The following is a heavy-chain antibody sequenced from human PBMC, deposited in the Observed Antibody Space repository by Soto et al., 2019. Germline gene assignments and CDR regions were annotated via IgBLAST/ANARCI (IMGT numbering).Heavy chain of an antibody. CDR1: GFTFDDNA. CDR2: INWKSDI. J-gene: IGHJ4*02. V-gene: IGHV3-9*01. Sequence: QPGGSLRLSCAVSGFTFDDNAMHWVRQAPEKGLEWVSGINWKSDIGYADSVKGRFTISRDNAENSLYLQMNSLRAEDTALYYCARVSLYCTNGVCHFDYWGQGTLVTVSS. D-gene: IGHD2-8*01. CDR3: ARVSLYCTNGVCHFDY.